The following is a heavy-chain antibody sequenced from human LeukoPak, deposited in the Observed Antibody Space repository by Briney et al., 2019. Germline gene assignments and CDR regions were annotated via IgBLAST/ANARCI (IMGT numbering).Heavy chain of an antibody. CDR2: ISAYNGNT. Sequence: ASVKVSCKASGYTFTSYGISWVRQAPGQGLEWMGWISAYNGNTNYAQKLQGRVTMTTDTSTSTAYMELRSLRSDDTAVYYCARVPVALRDGDAFDIWGQGTMVTVSS. CDR1: GYTFTSYG. CDR3: ARVPVALRDGDAFDI. J-gene: IGHJ3*02. D-gene: IGHD5-24*01. V-gene: IGHV1-18*01.